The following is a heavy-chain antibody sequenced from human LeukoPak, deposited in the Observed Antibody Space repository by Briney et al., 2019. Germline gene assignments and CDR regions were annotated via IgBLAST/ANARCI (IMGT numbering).Heavy chain of an antibody. CDR3: ARTGFRVRGEISYCDY. CDR1: GGSISSKNYY. D-gene: IGHD3-10*01. CDR2: IHYTGIT. J-gene: IGHJ4*02. Sequence: PSETLSLTCTVSGGSISSKNYYWVWFRQPPGKSLEWIGSIHYTGITYQNPSLKSRVTISVDTSNNQFSLRLTSVTAADTAVYYCARTGFRVRGEISYCDYWGQGTLVTV. V-gene: IGHV4-39*01.